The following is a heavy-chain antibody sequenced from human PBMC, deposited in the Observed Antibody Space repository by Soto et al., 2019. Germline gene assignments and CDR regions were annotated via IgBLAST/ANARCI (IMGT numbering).Heavy chain of an antibody. CDR1: GGSFSGYY. CDR3: ARGPRTDNLAIVVVPAAMEGFDY. J-gene: IGHJ4*02. CDR2: INHSGST. V-gene: IGHV4-34*01. D-gene: IGHD2-2*01. Sequence: PSETLSLTCAVYGGSFSGYYWSWIRQPPGKGLEWIGEINHSGSTNYNPSLKSRVTISVDTSKNQFSLKLSSVTAADTAVYYCARGPRTDNLAIVVVPAAMEGFDYWGQGTLVTVSS.